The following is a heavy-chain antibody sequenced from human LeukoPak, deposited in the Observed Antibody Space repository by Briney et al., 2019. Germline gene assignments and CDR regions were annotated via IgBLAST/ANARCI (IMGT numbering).Heavy chain of an antibody. CDR2: ISSSSSYI. CDR3: AREWSMCCYFDY. J-gene: IGHJ4*02. Sequence: PGGSLRLSCAASGFTFSSYSMNWVRQAPGKGLEWVSSISSSSSYIYYADSVKGRFTISRDNAKNSLYLQMNSLRAEDTAVYYCAREWSMCCYFDYWGQGTLVTVSS. CDR1: GFTFSSYS. V-gene: IGHV3-21*01. D-gene: IGHD2-8*01.